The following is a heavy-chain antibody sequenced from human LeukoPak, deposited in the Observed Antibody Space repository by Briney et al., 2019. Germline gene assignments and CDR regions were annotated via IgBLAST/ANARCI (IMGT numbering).Heavy chain of an antibody. CDR1: GFTFSSYA. J-gene: IGHJ4*02. V-gene: IGHV3-30-3*01. D-gene: IGHD3-22*01. CDR2: ISYDGSNK. CDR3: ASGSGYIGFDY. Sequence: SGGSLRLSCAASGFTFSSYAMSWVRQAPGKGLEWVAVISYDGSNKYYADSVKGRFTISRDNSKNTLYLQMNSLRAEDTAVYYCASGSGYIGFDYWGQGTLVTVSS.